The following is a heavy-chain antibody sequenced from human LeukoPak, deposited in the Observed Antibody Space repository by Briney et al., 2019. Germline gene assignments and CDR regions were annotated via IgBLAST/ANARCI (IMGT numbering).Heavy chain of an antibody. J-gene: IGHJ5*02. CDR1: GGSISGYY. D-gene: IGHD4-17*01. CDR3: AGNRNMYGDVNWFDP. CDR2: NFKSWRT. Sequence: PSETLSLTCTVSGGSISGYYWSWIRQPPGQGLEWIVYNFKSWRTNYNPSLMSRVTTSIDTSKNQFSLMLTSVTPADTAVYYCAGNRNMYGDVNWFDPWGQGILVTVSS. V-gene: IGHV4-59*01.